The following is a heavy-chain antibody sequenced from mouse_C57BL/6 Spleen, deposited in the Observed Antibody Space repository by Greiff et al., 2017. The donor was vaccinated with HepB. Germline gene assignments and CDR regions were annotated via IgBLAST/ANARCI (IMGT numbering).Heavy chain of an antibody. Sequence: VKVEESGPGLVQPSQSLSITCTVSGFSLTSYGVHWVRQSPGKGLEWLGVIWRGGSTDYNAAFMSRLSITKDNSKSQVFFKMNSLQADDTAIYYCAKERLYYYAMDYWGQGTSVTVSS. V-gene: IGHV2-5*01. CDR3: AKERLYYYAMDY. CDR2: IWRGGST. D-gene: IGHD2-12*01. CDR1: GFSLTSYG. J-gene: IGHJ4*01.